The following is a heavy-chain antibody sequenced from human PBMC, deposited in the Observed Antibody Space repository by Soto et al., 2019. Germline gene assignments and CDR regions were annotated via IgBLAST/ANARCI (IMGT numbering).Heavy chain of an antibody. CDR2: ISYDGST. Sequence: GGSLRLSCAASGFTFRSYGMHWVRQAPGKGLEWVAVISYDGSTYYADSVKGRFTISRHNSKNTLYLQMNSLRAEDTAVYYCARGRHAGPNYYYYYGMDVWGQGTTVTVSS. CDR1: GFTFRSYG. V-gene: IGHV3-30*03. J-gene: IGHJ6*02. CDR3: ARGRHAGPNYYYYYGMDV.